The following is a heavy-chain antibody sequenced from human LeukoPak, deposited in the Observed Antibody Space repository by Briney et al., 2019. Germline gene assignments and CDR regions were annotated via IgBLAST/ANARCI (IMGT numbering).Heavy chain of an antibody. J-gene: IGHJ5*02. Sequence: SETLSLTCAVYGGSFSGYYWSWIRQPPGKGLEWIGEINHSGSTNYNPSLKSRVTISVDTSKNQFSLKLSSVTPEDTAVYYCARRLTQYDCFDPWGQGILVTVSS. D-gene: IGHD2-2*01. CDR2: INHSGST. CDR3: ARRLTQYDCFDP. V-gene: IGHV4-34*01. CDR1: GGSFSGYY.